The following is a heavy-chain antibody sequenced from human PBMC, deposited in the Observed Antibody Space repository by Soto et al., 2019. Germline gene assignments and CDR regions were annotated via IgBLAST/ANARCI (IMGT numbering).Heavy chain of an antibody. CDR1: GYIFTSYW. V-gene: IGHV5-51*01. CDR2: IYPGDSDT. D-gene: IGHD6-13*01. CDR3: ARVSPGSSWYYFDY. Sequence: GESLKISCKGCGYIFTSYWIGWVRQMPGKGLEWMGIIYPGDSDTRYSLSFQGQVTISADKSISTAYLQWSSRKASDTAMYYCARVSPGSSWYYFDYWGQGALVTVSS. J-gene: IGHJ4*02.